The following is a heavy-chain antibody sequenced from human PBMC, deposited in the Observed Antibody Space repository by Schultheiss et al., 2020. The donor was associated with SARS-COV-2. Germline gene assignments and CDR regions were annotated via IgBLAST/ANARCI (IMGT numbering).Heavy chain of an antibody. D-gene: IGHD5-18*01. Sequence: GGSLRLSCSASGFTFSSYAMHWVRQAPGKGLEYVSAISSNGGSTYYADSVKGRFTISRDNSKNTLYLQMSSLRAEDTAVYYCAREGDTAMALYYYYGMDVWGQGTTVTVSS. CDR3: AREGDTAMALYYYYGMDV. V-gene: IGHV3-64D*06. J-gene: IGHJ6*02. CDR1: GFTFSSYA. CDR2: ISSNGGST.